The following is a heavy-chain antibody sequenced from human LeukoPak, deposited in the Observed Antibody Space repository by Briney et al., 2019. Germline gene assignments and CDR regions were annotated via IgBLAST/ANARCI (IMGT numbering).Heavy chain of an antibody. V-gene: IGHV4-39*07. J-gene: IGHJ4*02. D-gene: IGHD6-6*01. CDR3: ARGSRVGQLVAPRHGNDY. Sequence: SETLSLTCTVSGGSISSGGYYWSWIRQPPGKGLEWIGEINHSGSTNYNPSLKSRVTISVDTSKNQFSLKLSSVTAADTAVYYCARGSRVGQLVAPRHGNDYWGQGTLVTVSS. CDR2: INHSGST. CDR1: GGSISSGGYY.